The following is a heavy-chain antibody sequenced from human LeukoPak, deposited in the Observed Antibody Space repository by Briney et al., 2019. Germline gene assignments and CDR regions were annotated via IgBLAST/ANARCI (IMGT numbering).Heavy chain of an antibody. V-gene: IGHV3-7*01. J-gene: IGHJ3*02. Sequence: GGSLRLSCAASGFTFSNYNMNWVRQAPGKGLEWVANIKQDGGEKYYVDSVKGRFTISRDNAKNSLYLQMNSLRAEDTAVYYCARGPSSNRFAIWGQGTMVTVSS. CDR3: ARGPSSNRFAI. D-gene: IGHD6-13*01. CDR1: GFTFSNYN. CDR2: IKQDGGEK.